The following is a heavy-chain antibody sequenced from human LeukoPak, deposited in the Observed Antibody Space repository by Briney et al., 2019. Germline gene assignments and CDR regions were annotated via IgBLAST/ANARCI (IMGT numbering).Heavy chain of an antibody. Sequence: GGSLRLSCAASGFTFSSYWMSWVRQAPGKGLEWVANIKQDGSEKYYVDSVKGRFTISRDNAKNSLYLQMNSLRAEDTAVYYCARSGRGRSANSDYWGQGTLVTVSS. D-gene: IGHD1-26*01. CDR2: IKQDGSEK. V-gene: IGHV3-7*01. CDR1: GFTFSSYW. CDR3: ARSGRGRSANSDY. J-gene: IGHJ4*02.